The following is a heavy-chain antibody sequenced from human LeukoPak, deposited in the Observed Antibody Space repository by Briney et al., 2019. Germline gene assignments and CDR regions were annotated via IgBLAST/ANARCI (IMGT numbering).Heavy chain of an antibody. CDR1: GFTFSSYE. CDR3: ARVGPWVNPDYYYYYMDV. CDR2: ISSSGSTI. J-gene: IGHJ6*03. D-gene: IGHD1-14*01. Sequence: GGSLRLSCAASGFTFSSYEMNWVRQAPGKGLEWVSYISSSGSTIYYADSVKGRFTISRDNAKDSLYLQMNSLRAEDTAVYYCARVGPWVNPDYYYYYMDVWGKGTTVTVSS. V-gene: IGHV3-48*03.